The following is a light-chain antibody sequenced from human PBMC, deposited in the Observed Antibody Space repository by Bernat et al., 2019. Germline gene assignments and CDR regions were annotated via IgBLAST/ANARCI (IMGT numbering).Light chain of an antibody. J-gene: IGKJ3*01. CDR2: LGS. Sequence: DIVMTQSPLSLPVTPGEPASISCRSSQSLLHSNGYNYLDWYLQKPGQSPQLLIYLGSNRASGVPDRFSGSGSGTDFTLKISRVEAEDVGVYYCMQDLPQFTFGPGTKVDIK. CDR3: MQDLPQFT. CDR1: QSLLHSNGYNY. V-gene: IGKV2-28*01.